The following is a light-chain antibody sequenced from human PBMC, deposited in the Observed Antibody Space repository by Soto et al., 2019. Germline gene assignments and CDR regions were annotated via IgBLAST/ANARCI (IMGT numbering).Light chain of an antibody. CDR3: MQGLQTPWT. CDR1: QSLLHTNGHKY. CDR2: LGS. Sequence: DIVLTQSPLSLPVTPGEPASISCRSSQSLLHTNGHKYLDWYLHKPGQSPQLLVWLGSNRAAGVYDXXSGSGSGTHFTLKISRVEAEDVGVYYCMQGLQTPWTFGQGTTVDIK. J-gene: IGKJ1*01. V-gene: IGKV2-28*01.